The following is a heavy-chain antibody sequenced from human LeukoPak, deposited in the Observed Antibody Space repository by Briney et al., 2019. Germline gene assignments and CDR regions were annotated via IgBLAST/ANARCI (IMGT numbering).Heavy chain of an antibody. CDR2: ISGSGGST. CDR3: AKRDYYDSGGYQGYFDY. D-gene: IGHD3-22*01. CDR1: GFTFSNYA. J-gene: IGHJ4*02. Sequence: GGSLRLSCAASGFTFSNYAMSWVRQAPGKGLEWVSAISGSGGSTYYADSVKGRSTISRDNSKNTLYLQMDSLRAEDTAVYYCAKRDYYDSGGYQGYFDYWGQGTLVTVSS. V-gene: IGHV3-23*01.